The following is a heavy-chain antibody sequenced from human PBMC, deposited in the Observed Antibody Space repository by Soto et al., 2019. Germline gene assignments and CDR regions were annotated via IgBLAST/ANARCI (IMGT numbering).Heavy chain of an antibody. CDR2: ISYDGSNK. CDR3: ARVSYYGSGTSNHYYYYYGMDV. D-gene: IGHD3-10*01. Sequence: GGSLRLSCVASGFTFSSYAMHWVRQAPGKGLEWVAVISYDGSNKYYADSVKGRFTISRDNSKNTLYLQMNSLRAEDTAVYYCARVSYYGSGTSNHYYYYYGMDVWGQGTTVTVSS. CDR1: GFTFSSYA. V-gene: IGHV3-30-3*01. J-gene: IGHJ6*02.